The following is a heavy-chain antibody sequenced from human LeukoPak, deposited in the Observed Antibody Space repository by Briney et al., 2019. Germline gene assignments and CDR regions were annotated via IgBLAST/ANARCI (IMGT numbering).Heavy chain of an antibody. J-gene: IGHJ4*02. Sequence: GGSLRLSCAASGFTFSSHAMGWVRQAPGKGLEWVSGISGSGGSTYYADSVKGRFTISRDNSKNTLYLQMNSLRADDTAVYYCAKEIIAVAGNYFDYWGQGTLVTVSS. CDR1: GFTFSSHA. CDR2: ISGSGGST. CDR3: AKEIIAVAGNYFDY. V-gene: IGHV3-23*01. D-gene: IGHD6-19*01.